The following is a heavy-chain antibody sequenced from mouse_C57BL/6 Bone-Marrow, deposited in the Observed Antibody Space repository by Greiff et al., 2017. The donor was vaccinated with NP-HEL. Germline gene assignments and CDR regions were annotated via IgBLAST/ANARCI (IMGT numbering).Heavy chain of an antibody. J-gene: IGHJ1*03. D-gene: IGHD3-3*01. CDR3: ARPPAKWVYWYFDV. CDR1: GYTFTSYW. Sequence: QVQLQQPGAELVKPGASVKMSCKASGYTFTSYWITWVKQRPGQGLEWIGDIYPGSGSTNYNEKFKSKATLTVDTSSSTAYMQLGGLTSEDSAVYYCARPPAKWVYWYFDVWGTGTTVTVSS. V-gene: IGHV1-55*01. CDR2: IYPGSGST.